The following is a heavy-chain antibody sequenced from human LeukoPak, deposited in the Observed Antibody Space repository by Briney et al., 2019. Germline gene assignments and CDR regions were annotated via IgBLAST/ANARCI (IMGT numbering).Heavy chain of an antibody. CDR1: GYTFTNYG. D-gene: IGHD6-13*01. V-gene: IGHV1-18*01. CDR2: ISAHNANT. Sequence: ASVKVSCKASGYTFTNYGLIWVRQAPGQGLEWMGWISAHNANTKYAQKFQGRVTMTRNTSISTAYMELGSLRSEDTAVYYCARVGRSSSWYYYYYYMDVWGKGTTVTVSS. CDR3: ARVGRSSSWYYYYYYMDV. J-gene: IGHJ6*03.